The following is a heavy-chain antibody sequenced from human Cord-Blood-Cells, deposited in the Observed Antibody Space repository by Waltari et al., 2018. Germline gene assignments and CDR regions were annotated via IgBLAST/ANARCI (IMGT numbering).Heavy chain of an antibody. J-gene: IGHJ4*02. Sequence: EVQLVESGGGLVQPGGSLRLSCAASGFTFSSYWMHWVRQAPGKGLVWVSRINSDGSSTSYGDSVKGRFTISRDNAKNTLYLQMNSLRAEDTAVYYGAREHIVVVTVIDYWGQGTLVTVSS. CDR3: AREHIVVVTVIDY. CDR1: GFTFSSYW. V-gene: IGHV3-74*01. D-gene: IGHD2-21*02. CDR2: INSDGSST.